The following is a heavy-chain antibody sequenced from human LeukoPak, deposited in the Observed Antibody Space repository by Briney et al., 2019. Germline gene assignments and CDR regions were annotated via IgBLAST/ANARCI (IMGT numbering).Heavy chain of an antibody. CDR3: AKGYCSSTSCYSDY. CDR2: ISWNSGSI. Sequence: GGSLRLSCAASGFTFDDYAMHWVRQAPGKGLEWVSGISWNSGSIGYADSVKGRFTISRDNAKNSLYLQMNSLRAEDMALYYCAKGYCSSTSCYSDYWGQGTLVTVSS. D-gene: IGHD2-2*02. V-gene: IGHV3-9*03. CDR1: GFTFDDYA. J-gene: IGHJ4*02.